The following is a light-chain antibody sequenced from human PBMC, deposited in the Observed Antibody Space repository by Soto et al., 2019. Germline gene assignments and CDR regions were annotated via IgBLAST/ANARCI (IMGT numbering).Light chain of an antibody. V-gene: IGKV3-20*01. CDR2: GAS. CDR1: QSVVNSY. CDR3: QQYGISPWT. Sequence: IVLTQSPGTLSLSPGEGATLSCRASQSVVNSYLAWYQHKPGQAPRLLIYGASNRATGIPDRFSGSGSGTDFTLTISRLEPEDFAVYFCQQYGISPWTFGQGTKVEIK. J-gene: IGKJ1*01.